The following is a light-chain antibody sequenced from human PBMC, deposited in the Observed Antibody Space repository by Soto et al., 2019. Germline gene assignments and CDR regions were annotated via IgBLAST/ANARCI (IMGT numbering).Light chain of an antibody. CDR1: QTLSKW. CDR2: GAS. CDR3: QQYNNWPIT. V-gene: IGKV3-15*01. J-gene: IGKJ5*01. Sequence: MTQSPSTLSASVGDRVTITCRASQTLSKWLAWYQQKPGQAPRLLIYGASSRATGIPARFRGSGSGTEFTLTISSLQSEDFAVYYCQQYNNWPITFGQGTRLEIK.